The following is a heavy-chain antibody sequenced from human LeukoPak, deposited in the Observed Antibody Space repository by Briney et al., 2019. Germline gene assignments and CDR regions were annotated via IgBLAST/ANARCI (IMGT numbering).Heavy chain of an antibody. CDR3: ARDLLNEGNHLDY. V-gene: IGHV4-30-4*01. Sequence: SETLSLTCTVSGGSISSGDYYWRWIRQSPGKGLEWIGYIYYSGSTYYNPSLKSRVTISVDTSKNQFSLKLSSVTAADTAVYYCARDLLNEGNHLDYWGQGTLVTVSS. CDR2: IYYSGST. CDR1: GGSISSGDYY. D-gene: IGHD4-23*01. J-gene: IGHJ4*02.